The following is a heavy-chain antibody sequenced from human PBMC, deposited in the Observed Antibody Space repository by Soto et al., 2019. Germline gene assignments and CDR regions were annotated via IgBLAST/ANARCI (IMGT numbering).Heavy chain of an antibody. CDR2: INPNSGGT. D-gene: IGHD2-15*01. Sequence: VKVSCKASGYTFTGYYMHWVRQAPGQGLEWMGWINPNSGGTNYAQKFQGWVTMTRDTSISTAYMELSRLRSDDTAVYYCARSLGYCSGGSCYPDAFDIWGQGTMVTVSS. CDR1: GYTFTGYY. J-gene: IGHJ3*02. V-gene: IGHV1-2*04. CDR3: ARSLGYCSGGSCYPDAFDI.